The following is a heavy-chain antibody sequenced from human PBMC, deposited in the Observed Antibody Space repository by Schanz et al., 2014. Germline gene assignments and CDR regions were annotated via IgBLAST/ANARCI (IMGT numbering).Heavy chain of an antibody. Sequence: QVQLVQSAPEVKKPGASVKVSCKASGYSFTTYGLNWVRQAPGQGPEWMGWISAFDDKTDYAQNFQGRLIMTTDTSTTTDYMELRGLRSDATAVYYCARETTIIAGGAFDVWGQGTMVTVSS. V-gene: IGHV1-18*01. CDR1: GYSFTTYG. D-gene: IGHD3-9*01. J-gene: IGHJ3*01. CDR2: ISAFDDKT. CDR3: ARETTIIAGGAFDV.